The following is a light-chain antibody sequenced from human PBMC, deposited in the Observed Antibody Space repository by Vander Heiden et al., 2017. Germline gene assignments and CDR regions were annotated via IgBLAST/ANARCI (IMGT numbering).Light chain of an antibody. CDR3: QSDDSSLSGYVV. V-gene: IGLV1-40*01. Sequence: QSVLTQPPPVSGAPGQRVSSSCPGSSSNIGAGYDVHWYKPLPGTAPNRLISGNSNRRSGVPHRCSGSKSGTSASLAITGRQAEDEADYYCQSDDSSLSGYVVFGGGTKLTVL. CDR2: GNS. CDR1: SSNIGAGYD. J-gene: IGLJ2*01.